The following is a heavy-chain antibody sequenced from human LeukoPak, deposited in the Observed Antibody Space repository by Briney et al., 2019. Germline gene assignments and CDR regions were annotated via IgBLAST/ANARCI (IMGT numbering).Heavy chain of an antibody. Sequence: KPGGSLRLSCAASGFTFSDYYMSWIRQAPGKGLEWVSYISSSGTTIYYADSVKGRFTISRDNAKNSLYLQMNSLGAEDTAVYYCARDGYYVWRSYRRFDYWGQGTLVTVSS. V-gene: IGHV3-11*04. J-gene: IGHJ4*02. CDR2: ISSSGTTI. D-gene: IGHD3-16*02. CDR1: GFTFSDYY. CDR3: ARDGYYVWRSYRRFDY.